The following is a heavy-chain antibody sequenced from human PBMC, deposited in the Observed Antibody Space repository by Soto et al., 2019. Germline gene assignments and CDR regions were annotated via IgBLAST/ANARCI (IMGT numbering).Heavy chain of an antibody. Sequence: GGSLRLSCGASGFTFSNYAMHWVRQAPGKGLEWVAIVSYDGDNEYYADSVRGRFFISRDNSRNTLYLKTTSLRHEDTAVYYCAKGEYYYDSSGYYPFDYWGQGT. CDR2: VSYDGDNE. V-gene: IGHV3-30*18. D-gene: IGHD3-22*01. CDR1: GFTFSNYA. CDR3: AKGEYYYDSSGYYPFDY. J-gene: IGHJ4*02.